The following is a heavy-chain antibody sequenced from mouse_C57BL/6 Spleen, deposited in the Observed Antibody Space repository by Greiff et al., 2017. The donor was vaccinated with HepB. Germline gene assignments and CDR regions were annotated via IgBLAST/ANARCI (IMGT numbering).Heavy chain of an antibody. CDR3: TTATVVATDY. V-gene: IGHV14-1*01. D-gene: IGHD1-1*01. J-gene: IGHJ2*01. CDR1: GFYIKDYY. CDR2: IDPEDGDT. Sequence: VQLQQSGAELVRPGDSVKLSCTASGFYIKDYYMHWVKQRPEQGLEWVGRIDPEDGDTEYAPNFQGKATMTADTATNTAYLQLSSLTSEDTAVYYCTTATVVATDYWGQGTTLTVSS.